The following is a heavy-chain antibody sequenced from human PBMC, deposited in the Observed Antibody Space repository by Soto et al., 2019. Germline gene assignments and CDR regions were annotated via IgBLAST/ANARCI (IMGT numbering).Heavy chain of an antibody. CDR2: ISYSGNT. CDR3: ARIRGLGEASPYFYY. CDR1: RGSISNCF. J-gene: IGHJ4*02. Sequence: SETLSLTCTVSRGSISNCFWTWIRQPPGKGLEWIGYISYSGNTNYNASLKSRVTISVDTSTNQFSLRVNSVTAADTAVYYCARIRGLGEASPYFYYWGQGALVTVSS. V-gene: IGHV4-59*01. D-gene: IGHD3-16*01.